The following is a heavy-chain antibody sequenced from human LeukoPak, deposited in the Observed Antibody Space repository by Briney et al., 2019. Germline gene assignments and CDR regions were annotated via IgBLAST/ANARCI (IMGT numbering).Heavy chain of an antibody. V-gene: IGHV4-30-4*01. CDR3: ARTPTSYCSSTSCYYYGMDV. D-gene: IGHD2-2*01. CDR2: IYYSGST. Sequence: SETLSLTCTVSGGSISSGDYYWSWIRQPPGKGLEWIGYIYYSGSTYYNPSLKSRVTISVGTSKNQFSLKLSSVTAADTAVYYCARTPTSYCSSTSCYYYGMDVWGQGTTVTVSS. CDR1: GGSISSGDYY. J-gene: IGHJ6*02.